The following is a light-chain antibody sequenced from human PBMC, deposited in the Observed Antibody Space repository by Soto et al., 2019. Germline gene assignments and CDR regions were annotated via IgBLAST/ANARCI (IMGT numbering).Light chain of an antibody. CDR3: QSYDSSLSGSSV. CDR2: GNT. Sequence: QPVLTQPPTMSGAPGQRVTISCTGSSSNIGAGYDVHWYQQIPGTAPKLLTYGNTNRPSGVPDRFSGSRSGTSASLAITGLQAEDDGDYYFQSYDSSLSGSSVFGTGTKLTVL. J-gene: IGLJ1*01. V-gene: IGLV1-40*01. CDR1: SSNIGAGYD.